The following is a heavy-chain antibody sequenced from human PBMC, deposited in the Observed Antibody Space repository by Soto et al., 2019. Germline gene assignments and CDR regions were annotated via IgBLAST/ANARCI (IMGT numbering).Heavy chain of an antibody. CDR2: ISTGSSSK. J-gene: IGHJ3*01. V-gene: IGHV3-48*02. CDR1: GFTFSSYS. CDR3: ARDTGGLMVHDDAFDV. D-gene: IGHD2-8*01. Sequence: PVGSLRLSCAASGFTFSSYSMTWVRQAPGKGLEWVSYISTGSSSKYYADSVKGRFTISRDNAKNSLYLQMNSLRDEDTAVYYCARDTGGLMVHDDAFDVWGQGTMVTVSS.